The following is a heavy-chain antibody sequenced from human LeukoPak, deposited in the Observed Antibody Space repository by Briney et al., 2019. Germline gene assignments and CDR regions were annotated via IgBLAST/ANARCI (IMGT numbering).Heavy chain of an antibody. D-gene: IGHD5-24*01. CDR2: IYYSGSS. J-gene: IGHJ4*02. CDR3: ARHRSGWLQSSFDY. Sequence: SETLSLTCSVSGGSISSSSSYWGWIRQPPGKGLEWIGSIYYSGSSFDNPALKSRVTISVDTSKNQFSLKLSSVTAADTAVYNCARHRSGWLQSSFDYWGQGTLVTVSS. V-gene: IGHV4-39*01. CDR1: GGSISSSSSY.